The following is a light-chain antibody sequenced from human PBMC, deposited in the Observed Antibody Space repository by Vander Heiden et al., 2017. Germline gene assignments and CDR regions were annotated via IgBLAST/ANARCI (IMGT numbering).Light chain of an antibody. CDR2: SIS. CDR3: QRYDQSQWT. Sequence: EVVLTHSPGTLSLSPGERVTLSCRARPSVSGKYLAWYQQKPGQAPRLLIFSISTRAAGIPERFSGSGSGTDFTLTISRLEPEDFAMYYCQRYDQSQWTFGQGTRVEIK. J-gene: IGKJ1*01. V-gene: IGKV3-20*01. CDR1: PSVSGKY.